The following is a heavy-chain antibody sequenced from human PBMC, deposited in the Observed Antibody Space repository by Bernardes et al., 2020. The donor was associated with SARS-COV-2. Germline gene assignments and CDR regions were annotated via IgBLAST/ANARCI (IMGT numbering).Heavy chain of an antibody. CDR2: IYPGDSDT. V-gene: IGHV5-51*01. D-gene: IGHD2-15*01. Sequence: GEAMNISCKASGYIFINNWIAWVRQIPGTGLEWMGTIYPGDSDTRYSPSFQGQVTVSADKSINTAYLQWSSLKASDTAMYYCARRQTNCTGGRCYSGGMDVWGQGTTVTVSS. J-gene: IGHJ6*02. CDR1: GYIFINNW. CDR3: ARRQTNCTGGRCYSGGMDV.